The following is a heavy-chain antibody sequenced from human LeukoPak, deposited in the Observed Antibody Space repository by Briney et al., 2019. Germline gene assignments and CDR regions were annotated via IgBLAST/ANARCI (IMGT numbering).Heavy chain of an antibody. V-gene: IGHV3-33*06. D-gene: IGHD1-26*01. CDR2: IWYDGSNK. Sequence: PGRSLRLSCAASGFTFSSYGMHWVRQAPGKGLGWVAVIWYDGSNKYYADSVKGRFTISRDNSKNTLYLQMNSLRAEDTAVYYCAKGKWELWRYFDYWGQGTLVTVSS. CDR1: GFTFSSYG. J-gene: IGHJ4*02. CDR3: AKGKWELWRYFDY.